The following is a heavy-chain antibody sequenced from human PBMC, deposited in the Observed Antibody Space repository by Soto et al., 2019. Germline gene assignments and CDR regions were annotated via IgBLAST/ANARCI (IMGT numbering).Heavy chain of an antibody. J-gene: IGHJ4*02. CDR2: ISGSGRST. Sequence: GGSLRLSCAASGFSFSSFAMNWVRQAPGKGLEWVSGISGSGRSTYYADSVEGRFTISRDNSKNTLYLQMNSLRAEDTAVYFCAKGNWGWELLGLDYWGQGTLVTVSS. D-gene: IGHD1-26*01. V-gene: IGHV3-23*01. CDR3: AKGNWGWELLGLDY. CDR1: GFSFSSFA.